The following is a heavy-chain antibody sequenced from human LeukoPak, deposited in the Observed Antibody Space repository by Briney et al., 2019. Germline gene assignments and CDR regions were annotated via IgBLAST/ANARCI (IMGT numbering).Heavy chain of an antibody. CDR2: IYYSGST. Sequence: SETLSLTCTVSGGFISSHYWSWIRQPPGKGLEWIGYIYYSGSTNYNPSLKSRVTISVDTSKNQFSLKLSSGTAADTAVYYCAREEHSYGYGLKGRPKVWFDPWGQGTLVTVSS. J-gene: IGHJ5*02. V-gene: IGHV4-59*11. D-gene: IGHD5-18*01. CDR3: AREEHSYGYGLKGRPKVWFDP. CDR1: GGFISSHY.